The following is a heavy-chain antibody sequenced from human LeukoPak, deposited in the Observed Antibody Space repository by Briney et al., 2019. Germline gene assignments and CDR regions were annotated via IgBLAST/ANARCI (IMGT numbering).Heavy chain of an antibody. CDR1: GGSISSDY. D-gene: IGHD3-10*01. Sequence: SETLSLTCTVSGGSISSDYWSWIRQSPGKGLEWIGYIYYSGTTSYNPSLKSRVTITLDTSKNQFSLKLSSVTAADTAVYYCARQGVVRGDNWFDPWGQGTLVTVSS. J-gene: IGHJ5*02. V-gene: IGHV4-59*01. CDR2: IYYSGTT. CDR3: ARQGVVRGDNWFDP.